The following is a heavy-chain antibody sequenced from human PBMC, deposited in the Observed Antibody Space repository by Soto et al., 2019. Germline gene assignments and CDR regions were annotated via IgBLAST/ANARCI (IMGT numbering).Heavy chain of an antibody. CDR2: IKPGTSDT. CDR1: GYKFGSAW. V-gene: IGHV5-51*01. Sequence: GESLKISCKGVGYKFGSAWIGWVRQMPGKGLEWMGIIKPGTSDTKYSPSFRGQVIISADESISTAYLQWSSLKASDTAIYYCARQSGMDVWGQGTTVTVSS. D-gene: IGHD5-12*01. J-gene: IGHJ6*02. CDR3: ARQSGMDV.